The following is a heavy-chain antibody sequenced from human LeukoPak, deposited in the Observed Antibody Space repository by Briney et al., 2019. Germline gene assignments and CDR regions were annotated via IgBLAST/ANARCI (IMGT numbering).Heavy chain of an antibody. CDR3: AREGGGGSDYYYYYYMDV. CDR2: ISYDGSNK. CDR1: GFTFSSYA. D-gene: IGHD2-15*01. V-gene: IGHV3-30-3*01. Sequence: GGSLRLSCAASGFTFSSYAMHWVRQAPGKGLEWVAVISYDGSNKYYADSVKGRFTISRDNSKNTLYLQMNSLRAEDTAVYYCAREGGGGSDYYYYYYMDVWGKGTTVTVSS. J-gene: IGHJ6*03.